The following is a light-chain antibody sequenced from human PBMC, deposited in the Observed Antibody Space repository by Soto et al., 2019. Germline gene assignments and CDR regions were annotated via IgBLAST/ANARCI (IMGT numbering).Light chain of an antibody. CDR1: QSVRSSF. Sequence: EIVLTQSPGTLSLSPGEGATLSCRASQSVRSSFLAWYQQKPGQAPSLLIYGASSRATGIPDRFSGGGSGTDFTLTITRLEPEDLAVYYCQQYGSSPTCGGGTKVEIK. CDR3: QQYGSSPT. J-gene: IGKJ4*02. V-gene: IGKV3-20*01. CDR2: GAS.